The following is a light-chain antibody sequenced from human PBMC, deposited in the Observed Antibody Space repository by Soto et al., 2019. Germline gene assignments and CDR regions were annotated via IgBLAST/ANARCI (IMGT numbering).Light chain of an antibody. CDR3: QQYNNWPGT. Sequence: ETVMTQSPATLSVSPMELATLSFRASQSVSSNLVWYQHKPGQAPRLLIYGASTRATDIPARFSGSGSGTEFTLTISSLQSEDYGVYYCQQYNNWPGTFGQGTKVDIK. V-gene: IGKV3-15*01. CDR2: GAS. CDR1: QSVSSN. J-gene: IGKJ1*01.